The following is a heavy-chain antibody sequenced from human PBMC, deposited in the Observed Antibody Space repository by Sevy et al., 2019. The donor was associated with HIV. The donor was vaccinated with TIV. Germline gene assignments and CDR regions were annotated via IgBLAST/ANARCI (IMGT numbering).Heavy chain of an antibody. D-gene: IGHD2-8*02. CDR3: ARVQRGVPPDY. CDR2: MTWNGETT. J-gene: IGHJ4*02. CDR1: GITFDDYG. V-gene: IGHV3-20*01. Sequence: GGCLRLSCAASGITFDDYGMSWVRQAPGKGLEWVSAMTWNGETTAYADSVKGRFTISRDNTNNSLFLQMNSLRADDTALYHCARVQRGVPPDYWGQGTLVTVSS.